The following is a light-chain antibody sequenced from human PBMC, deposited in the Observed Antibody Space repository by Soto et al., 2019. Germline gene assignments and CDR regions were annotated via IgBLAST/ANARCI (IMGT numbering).Light chain of an antibody. CDR1: SSDVGGYNY. J-gene: IGLJ1*01. CDR2: EVT. V-gene: IGLV2-8*01. Sequence: QSVLTQPPPASGSPGQSVTISCTGTSSDVGGYNYVAWFQQHPGKAPKLMIYEVTKRPSGVPDRFSGSKSGNTASLTVSGLQAEDEADYYCSSYAGSSTYGFGTGTKVTVL. CDR3: SSYAGSSTYG.